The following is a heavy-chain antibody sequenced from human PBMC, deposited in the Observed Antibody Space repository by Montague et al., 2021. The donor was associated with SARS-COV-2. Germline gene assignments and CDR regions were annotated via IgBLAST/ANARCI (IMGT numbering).Heavy chain of an antibody. CDR3: VRDHPYGGPRGAYDI. D-gene: IGHD4-23*01. CDR2: IYDGGAV. Sequence: SETLSLTCTVSGGSITGYYWSWLRRSPGKGLGWIAYIYDGGAVNXNPSLGSRVTISTDTSKNQLSLKVNSVTAADTAVYYCVRDHPYGGPRGAYDIWGQGKVVTVSS. CDR1: GGSITGYY. V-gene: IGHV4-59*01. J-gene: IGHJ3*02.